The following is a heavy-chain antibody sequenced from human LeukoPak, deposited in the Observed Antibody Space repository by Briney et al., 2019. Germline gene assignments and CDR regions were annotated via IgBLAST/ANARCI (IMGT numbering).Heavy chain of an antibody. CDR2: IIPIFGTA. J-gene: IGHJ4*02. V-gene: IGHV1-69*05. Sequence: GASVKVSCKASGGTFSSYAISWVRQAPGQGLEWMGGIIPIFGTANYAQKFQGRVTITTDESTSTAYMELSSLRSEDTAVYYCARTGRGAKGYFDYWGQGTLVTVSS. CDR3: ARTGRGAKGYFDY. CDR1: GGTFSSYA. D-gene: IGHD3-10*01.